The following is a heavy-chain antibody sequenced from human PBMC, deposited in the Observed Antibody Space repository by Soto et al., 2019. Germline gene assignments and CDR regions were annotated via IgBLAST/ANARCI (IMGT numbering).Heavy chain of an antibody. J-gene: IGHJ4*02. D-gene: IGHD3-10*01. V-gene: IGHV3-33*06. Sequence: GWSLRLSCAASGFTFISYGMHWVRQAPGKGLEWVAVIWYDGSNKYYGDSVKDRFTISRDNSKNTLYLQMNSLRAEDTAVYYCAKEKDSYGSGNYYNMNYWGQGTLVTVSS. CDR3: AKEKDSYGSGNYYNMNY. CDR2: IWYDGSNK. CDR1: GFTFISYG.